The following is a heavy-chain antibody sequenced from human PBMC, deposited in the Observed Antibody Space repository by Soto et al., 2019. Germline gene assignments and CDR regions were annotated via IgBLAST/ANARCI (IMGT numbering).Heavy chain of an antibody. CDR1: GGTFSSYA. J-gene: IGHJ5*02. V-gene: IGHV1-69*13. D-gene: IGHD2-15*01. CDR3: ARGINCSGGSCYGWFDP. CDR2: IIPIFGTA. Sequence: SVKVSCKASGGTFSSYAISWVRQAPGQGLEWMGGIIPIFGTANYAQKFQGRVTITADESTSTAYMELSSLRSEDTAVYYCARGINCSGGSCYGWFDPWGQGTLVTVSS.